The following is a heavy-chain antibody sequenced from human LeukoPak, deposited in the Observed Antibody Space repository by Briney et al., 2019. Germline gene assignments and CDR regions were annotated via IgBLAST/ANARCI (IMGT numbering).Heavy chain of an antibody. CDR1: GFPLSIYN. D-gene: IGHD5-18*01. CDR3: ARDSPSGLSYGYFGAYFDY. Sequence: GGSLRLFCAPCGFPLSIYNMNYLRPARGGGREWFSYLSSTRIFIYYADSVKGRFTISRDNAKNSLYLQMNSLRAEDTAVYYCARDSPSGLSYGYFGAYFDYWGQGTLVTVSS. J-gene: IGHJ4*02. V-gene: IGHV3-21*06. CDR2: LSSTRIFI.